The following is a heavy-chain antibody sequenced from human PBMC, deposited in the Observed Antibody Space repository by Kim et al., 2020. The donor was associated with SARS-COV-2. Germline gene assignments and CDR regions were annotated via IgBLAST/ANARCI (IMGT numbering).Heavy chain of an antibody. Sequence: GGSLRLSCAASGFTFSSYEMNWVRQAPGKGLEWVSYISSSGSTIYYADSVKGRFTISRDNAKNSLYLQMNSLRAEDTAVYYCARDNSPTYGDYDNLVGGLGMDVWGQGTTVTVSS. CDR1: GFTFSSYE. D-gene: IGHD4-17*01. CDR3: ARDNSPTYGDYDNLVGGLGMDV. J-gene: IGHJ6*02. CDR2: ISSSGSTI. V-gene: IGHV3-48*03.